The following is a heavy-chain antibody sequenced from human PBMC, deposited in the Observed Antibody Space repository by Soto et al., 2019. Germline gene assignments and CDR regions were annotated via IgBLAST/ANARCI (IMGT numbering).Heavy chain of an antibody. Sequence: GGSLRLSWAASGLTCSNYAVSWVRQAPGKGLEWVSTISGSGGSTYYADSVKGRFTISRDNSKNTLYLQMNSLRAEDTAVYYCAKDQGSSWYEIDYWGQGTLVTVPQ. V-gene: IGHV3-23*01. J-gene: IGHJ4*02. CDR2: ISGSGGST. D-gene: IGHD6-13*01. CDR1: GLTCSNYA. CDR3: AKDQGSSWYEIDY.